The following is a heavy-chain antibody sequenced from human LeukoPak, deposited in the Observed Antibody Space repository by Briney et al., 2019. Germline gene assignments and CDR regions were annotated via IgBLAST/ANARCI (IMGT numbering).Heavy chain of an antibody. V-gene: IGHV3-48*02. D-gene: IGHD2-15*01. J-gene: IGHJ4*02. CDR3: XXYXDSVAFF. Sequence: CAXSXFTFSTYTMNWVRQAPGKGLEWVSYITSSSNNIYYADSVKGRFTISRDNAKKSLYMQMNSLRDEDTAVYYCXXYXDSVAFFWGQGTLVTVSS. CDR1: XFTFSTYT. CDR2: ITSSSNNI.